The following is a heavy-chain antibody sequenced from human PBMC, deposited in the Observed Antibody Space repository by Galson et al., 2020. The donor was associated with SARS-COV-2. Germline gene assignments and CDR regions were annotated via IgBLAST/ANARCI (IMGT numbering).Heavy chain of an antibody. CDR1: GYTFTSYY. D-gene: IGHD3-3*01. CDR2: INPSGGGT. V-gene: IGHV1-46*01. Sequence: ASVKVSCKASGYTFTSYYMHWVRQAPGQGLEWMGVINPSGGGTTYTQKFQDRVTMTSDTSTTTVYMELSSLRSEYTAVYYCARAKSTFLFVETVDYWGQGTLVTVSS. CDR3: ARAKSTFLFVETVDY. J-gene: IGHJ4*02.